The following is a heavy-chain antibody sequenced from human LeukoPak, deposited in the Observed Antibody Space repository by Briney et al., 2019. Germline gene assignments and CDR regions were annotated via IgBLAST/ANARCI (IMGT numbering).Heavy chain of an antibody. CDR2: INPSGGST. Sequence: GASVKVSCKASGGTFSSYAISWVRQAPGQGLEWMGIINPSGGSTSYAQKFQGRVTMTRDTSTSTVYMELSSLRSEDTAVYYCARDGSRDYGDQINLDYWGQGTLVTVSS. CDR1: GGTFSSYA. CDR3: ARDGSRDYGDQINLDY. D-gene: IGHD4-17*01. V-gene: IGHV1-46*01. J-gene: IGHJ4*02.